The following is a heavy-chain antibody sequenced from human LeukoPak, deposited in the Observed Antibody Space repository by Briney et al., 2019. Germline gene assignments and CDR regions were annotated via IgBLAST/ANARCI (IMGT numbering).Heavy chain of an antibody. CDR3: ARGSTYYDFWSGYHARFDY. J-gene: IGHJ4*02. V-gene: IGHV4-4*07. CDR2: IYTSGST. CDR1: GGSISSYY. D-gene: IGHD3-3*01. Sequence: SETLSLTCTVSGGSISSYYWSWIRQPAGKGLEWIGRIYTSGSTNYNPSLKSRVTISVDTSKNQFSLKLSSVTAADTAVYYCARGSTYYDFWSGYHARFDYWGQGTLVTVSS.